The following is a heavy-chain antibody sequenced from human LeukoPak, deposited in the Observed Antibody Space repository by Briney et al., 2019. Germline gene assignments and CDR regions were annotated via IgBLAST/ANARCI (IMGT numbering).Heavy chain of an antibody. CDR3: ARAYGDADC. CDR1: GYTFTNYD. J-gene: IGHJ4*02. V-gene: IGHV1-8*01. CDR2: MNPKSGNR. Sequence: GASVKVSCKASGYTFTNYDIDWVRQATGQGLEWMGWMNPKSGNRGYAQKFQGRVTMTRDTSISTAYMELSSLRSEDTAVYYCARAYGDADCWGQGTLVTVSS. D-gene: IGHD4-17*01.